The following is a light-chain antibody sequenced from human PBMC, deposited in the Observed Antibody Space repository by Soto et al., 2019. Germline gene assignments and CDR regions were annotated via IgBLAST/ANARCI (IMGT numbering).Light chain of an antibody. CDR1: SNDVGDYDY. J-gene: IGLJ2*01. CDR3: SSYAYSDNLV. CDR2: EVN. V-gene: IGLV2-8*01. Sequence: QSALTQPPSASGSPGQSVTISCTGTSNDVGDYDYVSWYQQHPGKAPKLMLYEVNKRPSGVPDRFSGSKSGYTAFLTVSGLQAEDEADYYRSSYAYSDNLVFGGGTKVTVL.